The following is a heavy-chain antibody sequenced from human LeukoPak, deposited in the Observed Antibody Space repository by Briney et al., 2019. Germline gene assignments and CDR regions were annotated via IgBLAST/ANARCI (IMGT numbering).Heavy chain of an antibody. CDR1: GYTFTGYY. CDR3: ARSAAVAGTIEDY. J-gene: IGHJ4*02. D-gene: IGHD6-19*01. V-gene: IGHV1-2*02. CDR2: INPNSGGT. Sequence: GASVKVSCKASGYTFTGYYMHWVRQAPGQGLEWVGWINPNSGGTNYAQKFQGRVTMTRDTSISTAYMELSRLRSDETAVYYCARSAAVAGTIEDYWGQGTLVTVSS.